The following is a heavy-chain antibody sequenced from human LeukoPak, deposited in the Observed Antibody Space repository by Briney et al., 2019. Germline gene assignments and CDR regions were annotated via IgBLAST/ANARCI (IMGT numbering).Heavy chain of an antibody. D-gene: IGHD6-19*01. CDR1: GFAFRNYW. Sequence: GGSLRLSCVASGFAFRNYWMYWVRQGPGKGLVWLSRINPDGSTTTYADSEKGRFTISRDNSKNTLYLQMNSLRAEDTAVYYCANDKAVAGTGFDYWGQGTLVTVSS. V-gene: IGHV3-74*01. CDR3: ANDKAVAGTGFDY. CDR2: INPDGSTT. J-gene: IGHJ4*02.